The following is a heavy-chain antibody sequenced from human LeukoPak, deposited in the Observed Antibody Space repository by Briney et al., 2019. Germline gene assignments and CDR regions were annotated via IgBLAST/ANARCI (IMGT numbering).Heavy chain of an antibody. CDR2: ICGSGGCT. CDR3: AKTTVGYSSGRFPGWPADC. J-gene: IGHJ4*02. D-gene: IGHD6-19*01. V-gene: IGHV3-23*01. Sequence: GGSLRLSCAASGFTFNTYAIYWVRQAPGKGLEWVSGICGSGGCTYYADSVKGRFTISRDNSKNAVYLKMNSLTVDDTAVYYCAKTTVGYSSGRFPGWPADCWGQGTLVTVSS. CDR1: GFTFNTYA.